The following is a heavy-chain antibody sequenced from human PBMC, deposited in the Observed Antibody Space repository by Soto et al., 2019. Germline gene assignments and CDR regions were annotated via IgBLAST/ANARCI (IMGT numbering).Heavy chain of an antibody. Sequence: QITLKESGPTLVKPTQTLTLTCTFSGFSLSTSGVGVGWIRQPPGKALEWLALIYWDDDKRYSSSLKSRLTITKDTSKNQVVLTMTNMDPVDTATYYCAHSLILTWGSRGAFDYWGQGTLVTVSS. CDR1: GFSLSTSGVG. D-gene: IGHD7-27*01. V-gene: IGHV2-5*02. CDR3: AHSLILTWGSRGAFDY. J-gene: IGHJ4*02. CDR2: IYWDDDK.